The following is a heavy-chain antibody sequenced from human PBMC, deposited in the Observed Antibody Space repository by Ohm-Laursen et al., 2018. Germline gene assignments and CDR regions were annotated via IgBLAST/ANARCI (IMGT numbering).Heavy chain of an antibody. V-gene: IGHV3-74*01. J-gene: IGHJ4*02. Sequence: LSLTCAASGFTFSTYAMNWVRQAPGKGLEWVSRINSGGDNTIYADSVKGRFTVSRDNTRNTLYLQMNSLRAEDTAVYYCARDLAIPDYWGQGTLVTVSS. D-gene: IGHD2-21*01. CDR2: INSGGDNT. CDR1: GFTFSTYA. CDR3: ARDLAIPDY.